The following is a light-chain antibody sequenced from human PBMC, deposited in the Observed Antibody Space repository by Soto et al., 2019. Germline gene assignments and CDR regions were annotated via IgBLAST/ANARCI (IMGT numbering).Light chain of an antibody. CDR3: QVWDSSSYHVV. Sequence: SYELTQPPSVSVAPGKTARITCGGKNIGSKSVHWYQQKPGQAPVLVIYYHSDRPSGIPERFSGSNSGNTATLTISRVEAGDEAAYYCQVWDSSSYHVVFGGGTKLTVL. J-gene: IGLJ2*01. CDR2: YHS. CDR1: NIGSKS. V-gene: IGLV3-21*04.